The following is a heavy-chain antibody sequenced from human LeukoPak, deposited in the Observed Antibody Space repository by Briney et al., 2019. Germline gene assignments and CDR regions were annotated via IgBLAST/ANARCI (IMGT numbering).Heavy chain of an antibody. CDR2: INPDSGAT. D-gene: IGHD3-22*01. J-gene: IGHJ4*02. Sequence: ASVRVSCKASGYTFTAYFMHWVRQAPGQGLEWMGWINPDSGATNYAQRFQGRVALTRDTSITTAYMELSRLRSDDTAVYYCARVQTRYYHTIGYWGQGTLVTVSS. CDR3: ARVQTRYYHTIGY. CDR1: GYTFTAYF. V-gene: IGHV1-2*02.